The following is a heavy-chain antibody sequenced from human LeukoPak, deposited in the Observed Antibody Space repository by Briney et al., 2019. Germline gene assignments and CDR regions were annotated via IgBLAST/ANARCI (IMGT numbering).Heavy chain of an antibody. Sequence: PGGSLRLSCAASGFTFSSHAMSWVRQAPGKGLEWVSGISIGGDYTYYADSVKGRFTISRDNSKNTLSLQMTGLRAEDTAVYYCARLHSPTITADSDHWGQGTLVTLSS. CDR3: ARLHSPTITADSDH. CDR1: GFTFSSHA. D-gene: IGHD4-11*01. J-gene: IGHJ4*02. V-gene: IGHV3-23*01. CDR2: ISIGGDYT.